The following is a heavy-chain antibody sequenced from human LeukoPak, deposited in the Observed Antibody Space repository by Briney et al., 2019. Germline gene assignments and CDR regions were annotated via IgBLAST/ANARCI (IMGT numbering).Heavy chain of an antibody. Sequence: GGSLRLSCAASGFTFSSYAMSWVRQAPGKGLEWVSAISGSGGSTYYADSVKGRFTISRDNAKNSLYLQMNSLRAEDTAIYYCARDYGYGNWFDPWGQGTLVTASS. CDR1: GFTFSSYA. CDR3: ARDYGYGNWFDP. CDR2: ISGSGGST. J-gene: IGHJ5*02. D-gene: IGHD5-12*01. V-gene: IGHV3-23*01.